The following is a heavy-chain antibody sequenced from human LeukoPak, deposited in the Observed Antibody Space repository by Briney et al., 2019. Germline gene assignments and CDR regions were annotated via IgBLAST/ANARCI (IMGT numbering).Heavy chain of an antibody. CDR2: IHHSGST. Sequence: SETLSLTCAVSGYSISSGYYWGWIRQPPGKGLEWIGSIHHSGSTYYNPSLKSRVTISVDTSKNQFSLKLSSVTAADTAVYYCASPYCSSTSCYTWAFDIWGQGTMVTVSS. V-gene: IGHV4-38-2*01. D-gene: IGHD2-2*02. CDR1: GYSISSGYY. J-gene: IGHJ3*02. CDR3: ASPYCSSTSCYTWAFDI.